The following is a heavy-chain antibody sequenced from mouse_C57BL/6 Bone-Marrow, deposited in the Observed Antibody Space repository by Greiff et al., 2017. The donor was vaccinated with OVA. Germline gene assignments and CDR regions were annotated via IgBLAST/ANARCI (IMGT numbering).Heavy chain of an antibody. CDR2: IDPENGDT. CDR1: GFNIKDDY. Sequence: EVQLQQSGAELVRPGASVKLSCTASGFNIKDDYMHWVKERPEQGLEWIGWIDPENGDTEYASKFQGKATITADTSSKTVYLHLSSLTSEDTAVCYCTTYRYWGQGNTLTVSS. J-gene: IGHJ2*01. CDR3: TTYRY. V-gene: IGHV14-4*01.